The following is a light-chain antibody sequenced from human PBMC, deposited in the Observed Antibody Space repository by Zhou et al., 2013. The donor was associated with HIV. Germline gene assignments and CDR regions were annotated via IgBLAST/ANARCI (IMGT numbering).Light chain of an antibody. Sequence: AIRITQSPSSLSASTGDRVTITCRASQGISSYLAWYQQKPGKAPKLLIYAASTLQSGVPSRFSGSGSGTDFTLTIRSLQPEDFATYYCQQSYSIWTFGQGTKVEIK. CDR1: QGISSY. J-gene: IGKJ1*01. CDR2: AAS. V-gene: IGKV1-8*01. CDR3: QQSYSIWT.